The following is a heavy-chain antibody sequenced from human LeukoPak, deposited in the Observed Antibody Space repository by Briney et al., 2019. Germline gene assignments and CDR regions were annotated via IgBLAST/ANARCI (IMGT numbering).Heavy chain of an antibody. Sequence: SETLSLTCTASGDSISSGDYYWSWIRQPPGKGLEWIGYISYSGSTNYNPSLKSRVTMSVDTSKNQFSLKLSSVTAADTAVYYCARGLGYDSSGYFDYWGQGTLVTVSS. J-gene: IGHJ4*02. CDR3: ARGLGYDSSGYFDY. D-gene: IGHD3-22*01. CDR2: ISYSGST. V-gene: IGHV4-61*08. CDR1: GDSISSGDYY.